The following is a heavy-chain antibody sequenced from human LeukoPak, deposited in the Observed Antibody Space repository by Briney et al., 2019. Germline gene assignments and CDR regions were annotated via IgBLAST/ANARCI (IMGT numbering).Heavy chain of an antibody. V-gene: IGHV4-31*03. J-gene: IGHJ6*02. CDR1: GGSISSGGYY. Sequence: SQTLSLTCTVSGGSISSGGYYWSWIRQHPGKGLEWIGYIYYSGSTYYNPSLKSRVTISVDTSKNQFSLKLSSVTAADTAVYYCARVGGTNYYYYGMDVWGQGTTVTVSS. CDR2: IYYSGST. D-gene: IGHD1-26*01. CDR3: ARVGGTNYYYYGMDV.